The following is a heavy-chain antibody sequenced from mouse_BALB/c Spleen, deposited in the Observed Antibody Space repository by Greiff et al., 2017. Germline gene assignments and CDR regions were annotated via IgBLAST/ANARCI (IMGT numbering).Heavy chain of an antibody. CDR2: INPYNDGT. Sequence: VQLQQSGPELVKPGASVKMSCKASGYTFTSYVMHWVKQKPGQGLEWIGYINPYNDGTKYNEKFKGKATLTSDKSSSTAYMELSSLTSEDSAVYYCARKEGYDGAWFAYWGQGTLVTVSA. D-gene: IGHD2-14*01. V-gene: IGHV1-14*01. J-gene: IGHJ3*01. CDR3: ARKEGYDGAWFAY. CDR1: GYTFTSYV.